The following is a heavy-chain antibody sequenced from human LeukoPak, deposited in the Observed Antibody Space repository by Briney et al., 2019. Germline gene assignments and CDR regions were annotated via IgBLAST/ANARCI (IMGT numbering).Heavy chain of an antibody. V-gene: IGHV1-18*01. CDR1: GYTFTSYG. J-gene: IGHJ5*02. Sequence: ASVKVSCKAPGYTFTSYGISWVRQAPGQGLEWMGWISAYNGNTNYAQKLQGRVTMTTDTSTSTAYMELRSLRSDDTAVYYCARRLGYCSSTSCYVGSYWFDPWGQGTLVTVSS. CDR3: ARRLGYCSSTSCYVGSYWFDP. CDR2: ISAYNGNT. D-gene: IGHD2-2*01.